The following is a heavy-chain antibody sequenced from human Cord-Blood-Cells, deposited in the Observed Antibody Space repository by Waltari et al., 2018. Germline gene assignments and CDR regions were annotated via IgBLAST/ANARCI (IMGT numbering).Heavy chain of an antibody. CDR2: IYSGGRT. CDR3: ARDGLVREYSYGYFY. V-gene: IGHV3-53*01. Sequence: EVQLVESGGGLIQPGGSLRLSCAASGFTVSSNYMSWVRQAPGKGLEWVSVIYSGGRTYYADSVKGRFTISRDNSKNTLYLQMNSLRAEDTAVYYCARDGLVREYSYGYFYWGQGTLVTVSS. D-gene: IGHD5-18*01. J-gene: IGHJ4*02. CDR1: GFTVSSNY.